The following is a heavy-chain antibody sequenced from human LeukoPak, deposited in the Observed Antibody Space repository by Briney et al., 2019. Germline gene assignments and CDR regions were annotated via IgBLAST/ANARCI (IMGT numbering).Heavy chain of an antibody. V-gene: IGHV4-59*01. CDR1: GGSISSYY. J-gene: IGHJ4*01. CDR2: IYYSGST. Sequence: SETLSLTCTVSGGSISSYYWSWIRQPPGKGLEWIGYIYYSGSTNYNPSLKSRVTISVDTSKNQFSLKLSSVTAADTAVYYCARESPDGAGTFDYLGQGTLVTVSS. D-gene: IGHD6-13*01. CDR3: ARESPDGAGTFDY.